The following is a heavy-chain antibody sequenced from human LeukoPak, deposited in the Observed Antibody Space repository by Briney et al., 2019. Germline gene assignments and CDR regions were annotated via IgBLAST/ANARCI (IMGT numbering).Heavy chain of an antibody. Sequence: ASVKVSSKASGYTFTSNYIHWVRQAPGQGLEWMGIINPSGDTTSYAQQFQGRVTMTRDMSTSTVYMELSSLRSEDTAVYYCARKVAVGGNVLDYWGQGTLVTVSS. CDR1: GYTFTSNY. V-gene: IGHV1-46*01. J-gene: IGHJ4*02. CDR2: INPSGDTT. CDR3: ARKVAVGGNVLDY. D-gene: IGHD4-23*01.